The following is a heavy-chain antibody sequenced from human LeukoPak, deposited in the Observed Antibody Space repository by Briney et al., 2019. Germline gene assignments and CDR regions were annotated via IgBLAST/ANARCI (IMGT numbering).Heavy chain of an antibody. CDR1: GNTFTNYW. D-gene: IGHD6-13*01. CDR3: ARHFRASSWPGAFDI. CDR2: IYPGDSET. Sequence: GESLKISCKGSGNTFTNYWIGWVRQLPGKGLEWMGIIYPGDSETRYSPSFQGQVTMSADKSISTAYLQWSSLKASDTAMYYCARHFRASSWPGAFDIWGQGTMVTVSS. V-gene: IGHV5-51*01. J-gene: IGHJ3*02.